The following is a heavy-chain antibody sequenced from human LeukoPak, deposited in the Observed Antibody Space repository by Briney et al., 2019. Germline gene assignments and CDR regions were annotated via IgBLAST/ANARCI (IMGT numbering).Heavy chain of an antibody. CDR3: GRGAGWSYYLDY. CDR2: INFDGSTT. V-gene: IGHV3-74*01. J-gene: IGHJ4*02. CDR1: GFTFSSYW. Sequence: GGSLRLSCAASGFTFSSYWMHWGRQAPGKGLVWVSRINFDGSTTNYADSVKGRFTISRDNAKNTLYLQMNSLRDEDTAVYYCGRGAGWSYYLDYLGQGALVTVSS. D-gene: IGHD1-26*01.